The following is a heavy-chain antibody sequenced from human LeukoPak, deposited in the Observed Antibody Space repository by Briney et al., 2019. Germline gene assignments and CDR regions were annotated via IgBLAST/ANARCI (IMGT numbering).Heavy chain of an antibody. D-gene: IGHD3-10*01. Sequence: PGGSLRLSCAASGFTFSSYGMHWVRQAPGKGLEWVAVISYDGSNKYYADSVKGRFTIYRDNSKNTLYLQMNSLRAEDTAVYYCAKDGERLLWFGELLYNPPHFDYWGQGTLVTVSS. CDR1: GFTFSSYG. J-gene: IGHJ4*02. CDR3: AKDGERLLWFGELLYNPPHFDY. V-gene: IGHV3-30*18. CDR2: ISYDGSNK.